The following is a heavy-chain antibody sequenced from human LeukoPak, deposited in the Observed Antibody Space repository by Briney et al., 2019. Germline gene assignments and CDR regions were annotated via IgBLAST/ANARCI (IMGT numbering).Heavy chain of an antibody. V-gene: IGHV4-38-2*02. CDR1: GYSISSGYY. CDR3: ARDDYYDSSGPFDP. J-gene: IGHJ5*02. CDR2: IYHSGST. D-gene: IGHD3-22*01. Sequence: PSETLSLTCTVSGYSISSGYYWGWIRQPPGKGLEWIGSIYHSGSTYYNPSLKSRVTISVDTSKNQFSLKLSSVTAADTAVYYCARDDYYDSSGPFDPWGQGTLVTVPS.